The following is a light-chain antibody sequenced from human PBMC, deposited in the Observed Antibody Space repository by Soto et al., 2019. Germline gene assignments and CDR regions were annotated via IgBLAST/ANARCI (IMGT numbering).Light chain of an antibody. CDR1: QSVSSSN. CDR2: GAS. CDR3: QQYGSSLMYT. Sequence: EIVLTQSPGTLSLSPGERATLSCRASQSVSSSNLAWYQHKPGQAPRLLIYGASSRATGIPDRFSGSGSGTDFTLTISRLEPEDFAVYYCQQYGSSLMYTFGQGTKLEIK. J-gene: IGKJ2*01. V-gene: IGKV3-20*01.